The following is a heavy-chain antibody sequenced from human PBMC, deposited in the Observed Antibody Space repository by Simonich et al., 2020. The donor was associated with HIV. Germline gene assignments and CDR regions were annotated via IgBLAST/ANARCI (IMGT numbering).Heavy chain of an antibody. Sequence: QVQLQQWGAGLLKPSETLSLTCAVYGGSFSGYYWSWLHQPPGKGMEWIGEINNNGSPNYNPAHKSRDTISVDTSKNQFARKLSSVTAADTAVYYCAREPGDDYGDYLPLYYYYMDVWGKGTTVTVSS. CDR1: GGSFSGYY. D-gene: IGHD4-17*01. V-gene: IGHV4-34*01. CDR2: INNNGSP. J-gene: IGHJ6*03. CDR3: AREPGDDYGDYLPLYYYYMDV.